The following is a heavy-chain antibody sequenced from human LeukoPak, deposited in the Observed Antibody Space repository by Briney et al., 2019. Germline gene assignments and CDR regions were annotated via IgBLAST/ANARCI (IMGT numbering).Heavy chain of an antibody. CDR2: ISWNSGSI. D-gene: IGHD2-2*01. V-gene: IGHV3-9*03. Sequence: GGSLRLSCAASGFTFDDYAMHWVRQAPGKGLEWVSGISWNSGSIGYADSVKGRFTIFRDNAKNSLYLQMNSLRAEDMALYYCAKDRYCSSTSCYGGFDYWGQGTLVTVSS. CDR3: AKDRYCSSTSCYGGFDY. CDR1: GFTFDDYA. J-gene: IGHJ4*02.